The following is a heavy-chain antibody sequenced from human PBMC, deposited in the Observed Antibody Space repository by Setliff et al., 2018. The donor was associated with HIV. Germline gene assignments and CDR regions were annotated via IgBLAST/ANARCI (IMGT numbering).Heavy chain of an antibody. CDR2: LFYNGNT. D-gene: IGHD6-19*01. V-gene: IGHV4-39*01. CDR1: GGSISNNSYY. Sequence: SETLSLTCTVSGGSISNNSYYWGWVRQPPGKGLELIGNLFYNGNTYYNPSLKRRVTISVDTSKDQFSLKLSSVTAADTAIYFCARQFRYPNRAVAGVDYWGQGALVTVSS. CDR3: ARQFRYPNRAVAGVDY. J-gene: IGHJ4*02.